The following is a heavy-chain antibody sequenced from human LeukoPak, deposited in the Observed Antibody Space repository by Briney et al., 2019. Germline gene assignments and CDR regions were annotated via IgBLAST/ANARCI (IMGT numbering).Heavy chain of an antibody. CDR2: IVVGSGNT. V-gene: IGHV1-58*02. D-gene: IGHD3-22*01. CDR3: AALVYDSSGYAVGY. CDR1: GFTFTSSA. Sequence: GTSVKVSCKASGFTFTSSAMQWVRQARGQRLEWIGWIVVGSGNTNYAQKFQERVTITRDMSTSTTYMELSSLRSEATAVYYCAALVYDSSGYAVGYWGQGTLVTVSS. J-gene: IGHJ4*02.